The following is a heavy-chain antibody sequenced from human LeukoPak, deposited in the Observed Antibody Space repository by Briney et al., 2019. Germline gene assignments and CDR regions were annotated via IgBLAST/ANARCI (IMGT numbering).Heavy chain of an antibody. CDR1: GGSFSPYY. D-gene: IGHD2-21*02. CDR2: INHSGST. J-gene: IGHJ4*02. V-gene: IGHV4-34*01. CDR3: ARGGLYCGGDCYVDH. Sequence: PSETLSLTCAVYGGSFSPYYWSWIRQPPEKGLEWIGEINHSGSTNYNPSLKSRVTISVDTSKNQFSLKLSSMTAADTAVYYCARGGLYCGGDCYVDHWGQGSLVTVSS.